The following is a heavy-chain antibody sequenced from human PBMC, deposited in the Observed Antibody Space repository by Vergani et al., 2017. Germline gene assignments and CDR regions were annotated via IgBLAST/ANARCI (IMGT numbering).Heavy chain of an antibody. Sequence: EVQLLESGGRLVQPGGSLRLSCVASGFAFSRYAMSWVRQAPGKGLEWVSGLTASGSGISYADSVRGRFTISRDSSKNTLFLQMDSLRAEDTAVYYCAKSGWLQHFGAHYFDSWGQGMLVTVSS. CDR2: LTASGSGI. D-gene: IGHD5-24*01. CDR1: GFAFSRYA. V-gene: IGHV3-23*01. J-gene: IGHJ4*02. CDR3: AKSGWLQHFGAHYFDS.